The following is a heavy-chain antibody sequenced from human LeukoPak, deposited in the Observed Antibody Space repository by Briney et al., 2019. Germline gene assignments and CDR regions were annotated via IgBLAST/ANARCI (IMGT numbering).Heavy chain of an antibody. CDR1: GFNFSTYW. Sequence: PGGSLRLSCAASGFNFSTYWMTWVRQAPGKGLEWVSYISSSGSTIYYADSVKGRFTISRDNAKNSLYLQMNSLRAEDTAVYFCAKEWCSFYYYYMDVWGKGTTVTISS. D-gene: IGHD2-15*01. CDR2: ISSSGSTI. CDR3: AKEWCSFYYYYMDV. V-gene: IGHV3-48*04. J-gene: IGHJ6*03.